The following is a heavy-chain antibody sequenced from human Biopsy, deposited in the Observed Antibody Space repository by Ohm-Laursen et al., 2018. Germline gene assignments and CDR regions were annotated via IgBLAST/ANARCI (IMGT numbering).Heavy chain of an antibody. CDR3: IKDITPGGGDV. D-gene: IGHD3-16*01. CDR1: GFNVHKYG. J-gene: IGHJ6*02. CDR2: IILNSDGL. V-gene: IGHV3-9*01. Sequence: RSLRLSCAASGFNVHKYGIHWVRQAQGKGLEWVSGIILNSDGLSYADSVRGRFTISRDNAKNPVYLQMNSLRPEDTALYYCIKDITPGGGDVWGQGTTVTVSS.